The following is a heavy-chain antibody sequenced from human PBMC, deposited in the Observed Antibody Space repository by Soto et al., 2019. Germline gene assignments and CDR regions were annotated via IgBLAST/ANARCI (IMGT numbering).Heavy chain of an antibody. Sequence: QVHLVESGGGVVQPGRSLRLSCTTSGFSFSSHGMHWVRQAPGKGLEWVAVIWYDGSNKYYADSVKGRFIISRDNSKNTVYLQMNSLRAEDTAVYYCARDAISSRPGWFGPWGEGTLVIVSS. CDR1: GFSFSSHG. J-gene: IGHJ5*02. V-gene: IGHV3-33*01. CDR2: IWYDGSNK. D-gene: IGHD2-2*02. CDR3: ARDAISSRPGWFGP.